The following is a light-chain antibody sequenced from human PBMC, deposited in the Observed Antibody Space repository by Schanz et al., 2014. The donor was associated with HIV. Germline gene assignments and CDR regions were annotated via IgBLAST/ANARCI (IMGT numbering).Light chain of an antibody. CDR3: ISYTRDTVL. CDR2: EVN. V-gene: IGLV2-8*01. CDR1: SSDVGGYKY. J-gene: IGLJ2*01. Sequence: QSALTQPPSASGSPGQSVTISCTGTSSDVGGYKYVSWYQQHPGKAPKLMIYEVNQRPSGVPDRFSGSKSGNTASLTVSGLQADDEADYYCISYTRDTVLFGGGTKLTVL.